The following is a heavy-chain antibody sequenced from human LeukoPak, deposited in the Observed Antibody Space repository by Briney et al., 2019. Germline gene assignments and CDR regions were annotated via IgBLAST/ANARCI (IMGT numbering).Heavy chain of an antibody. Sequence: KPSETLSLTCTVSGGSISSSSYYWGWIRQPPGKGLEWIGSIYYSGSTYYNPSLKSRVTISVDTSKNQFSLKLSSVTAADTAVYYCARAGEYYDFWSGIYQKGGFDYWGQGTLVTVSS. J-gene: IGHJ4*02. V-gene: IGHV4-39*07. D-gene: IGHD3-3*01. CDR2: IYYSGST. CDR1: GGSISSSSYY. CDR3: ARAGEYYDFWSGIYQKGGFDY.